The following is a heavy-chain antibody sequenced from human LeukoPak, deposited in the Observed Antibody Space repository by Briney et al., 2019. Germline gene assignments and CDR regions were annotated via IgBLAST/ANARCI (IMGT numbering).Heavy chain of an antibody. CDR2: IIPIFGSA. CDR3: ARVPYSSGWYFDY. J-gene: IGHJ4*02. D-gene: IGHD6-19*01. V-gene: IGHV1-69*13. Sequence: SVKVSCKASGGTFRRFAMSWVRQAPGQGLEWVGGIIPIFGSANYAQKFQGRVTITADESTSTAYMELSNLRSEDTAVYYCARVPYSSGWYFDYWGQGTLVTVSS. CDR1: GGTFRRFA.